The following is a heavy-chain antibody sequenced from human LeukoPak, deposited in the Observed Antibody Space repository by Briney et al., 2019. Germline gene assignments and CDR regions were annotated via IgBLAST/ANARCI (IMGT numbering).Heavy chain of an antibody. J-gene: IGHJ4*02. Sequence: HPGGSLRLSCAASGFTFTNYDMHWVRHATGKGLEWVSAIGIRGDTYYSGSVKGRFTISRENAENSLYLQMSSLRAEDTAVYYCARGGIRVSGIDEFDYWGQGTLVTVSS. V-gene: IGHV3-13*01. CDR3: ARGGIRVSGIDEFDY. D-gene: IGHD6-19*01. CDR1: GFTFTNYD. CDR2: IGIRGDT.